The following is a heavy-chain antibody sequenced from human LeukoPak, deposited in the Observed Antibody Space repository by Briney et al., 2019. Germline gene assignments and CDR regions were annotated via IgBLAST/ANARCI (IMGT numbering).Heavy chain of an antibody. CDR1: GFIFGDFW. V-gene: IGHV3-7*03. D-gene: IGHD6-19*01. CDR2: INQDGSEK. J-gene: IGHJ1*01. Sequence: GGSLRLSCAASGFIFGDFWMTWVRQAPGGGLEWVAHINQDGSEKHSVDSVRGRLTISRDNVKNSLFLQLYSLRVEDTAVYYCARSGMAVAATPWDWGQGTLVSVST. CDR3: ARSGMAVAATPWD.